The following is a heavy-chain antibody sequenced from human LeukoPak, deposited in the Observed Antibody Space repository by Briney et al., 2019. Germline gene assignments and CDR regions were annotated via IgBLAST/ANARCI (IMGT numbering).Heavy chain of an antibody. D-gene: IGHD3-22*01. CDR3: ARDLVVISLYYFDY. J-gene: IGHJ4*02. V-gene: IGHV4-38-2*02. Sequence: SETLSLTCTVSGFSVSSGFYWGWIRQPPGKGLEWIGSIYHSGSTDYNPSLKSRVTISVDTSKNQFSLKLSSVTAADTAVYYCARDLVVISLYYFDYWGQGTLVTVSS. CDR2: IYHSGST. CDR1: GFSVSSGFY.